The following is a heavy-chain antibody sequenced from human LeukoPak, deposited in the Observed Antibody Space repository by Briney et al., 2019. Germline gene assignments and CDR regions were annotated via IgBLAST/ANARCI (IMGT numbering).Heavy chain of an antibody. V-gene: IGHV3-21*01. Sequence: PGGSLRLSCAASGFTFSSYSMNWVRQAPGKGLEWVSSISSSSSYIYYADSVKGRFTISRDNAKNSLYLQMNSLRAEDTAVYYRARDLVVTSSFDYWGQGTLVTVSS. D-gene: IGHD4-23*01. CDR1: GFTFSSYS. CDR2: ISSSSSYI. J-gene: IGHJ4*02. CDR3: ARDLVVTSSFDY.